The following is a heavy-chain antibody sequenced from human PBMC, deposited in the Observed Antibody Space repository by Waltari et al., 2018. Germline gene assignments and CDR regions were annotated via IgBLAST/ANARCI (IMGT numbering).Heavy chain of an antibody. D-gene: IGHD2-15*01. CDR2: IIPIFGTA. CDR3: ARDHCSGGSCYSSHFDY. J-gene: IGHJ4*02. Sequence: QVQLVQSGAEVKKPGSSVKVSCKASGGTFSSYAISWVRQAPGQGLEWMGGIIPIFGTANYAQKFQGRVTITADESTSTAYMELSSLRSEDTAVYYCARDHCSGGSCYSSHFDYWGQGTLVTVSS. V-gene: IGHV1-69*01. CDR1: GGTFSSYA.